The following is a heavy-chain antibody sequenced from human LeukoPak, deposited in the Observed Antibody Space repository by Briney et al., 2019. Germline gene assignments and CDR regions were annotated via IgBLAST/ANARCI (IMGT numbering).Heavy chain of an antibody. J-gene: IGHJ5*02. D-gene: IGHD2-8*01. CDR1: GYTFTGYY. CDR3: ARVVLMVYAISSGSFDP. Sequence: APVKVSCKASGYTFTGYYMHWVRQAPGQGLEWMGWINPNSGGTNYAQKFQGRVTMTRDTSISTAYMELSRLRSDDTAVYYCARVVLMVYAISSGSFDPWGQGTLVTVSS. V-gene: IGHV1-2*02. CDR2: INPNSGGT.